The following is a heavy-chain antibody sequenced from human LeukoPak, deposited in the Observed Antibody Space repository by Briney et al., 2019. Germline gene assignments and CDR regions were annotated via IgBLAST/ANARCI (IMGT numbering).Heavy chain of an antibody. Sequence: GGSLRLSCAASGLTFSTSPMNWVRLAPGNRLEWVSTSGTSGDTYYADSVKGRFTISRDNSKSTLSLQMANLRVEDTAVYYCATKTSGNYPYDYWGQGTLVTVSP. J-gene: IGHJ4*02. CDR3: ATKTSGNYPYDY. D-gene: IGHD3-22*01. V-gene: IGHV3-23*01. CDR1: GLTFSTSP. CDR2: SGTSGDT.